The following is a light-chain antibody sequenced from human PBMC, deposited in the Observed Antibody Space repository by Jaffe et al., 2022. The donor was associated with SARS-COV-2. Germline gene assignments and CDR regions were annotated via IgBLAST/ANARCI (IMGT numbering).Light chain of an antibody. CDR2: LGS. CDR1: QSLLHSNGYNY. CDR3: MQTLQTPLT. J-gene: IGKJ4*01. Sequence: DIVMTQSPLSLPVTPGEPASISCKSSQSLLHSNGYNYLDWFLQKPGQSPRLLIYLGSHRASGVPDRFSGSGSGTDFTLNINRVEAEDVGVYYCMQTLQTPLTFGGGTKVEIK. V-gene: IGKV2-28*01.